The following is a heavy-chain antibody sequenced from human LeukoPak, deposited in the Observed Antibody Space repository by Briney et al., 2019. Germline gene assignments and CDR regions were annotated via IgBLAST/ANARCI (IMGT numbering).Heavy chain of an antibody. D-gene: IGHD3-22*01. V-gene: IGHV3-7*01. CDR2: IKQDGSEK. CDR1: GFTFSSCW. J-gene: IGHJ4*02. Sequence: GGSLRLSCAASGFTFSSCWMSWVRQAPGKGLEWVANIKQDGSEKYYVDSVKGRFTISRDNAKNSLYLQMNSLRAEDTAVYYCARAMIVVDEFDYWGQGTLVTVSS. CDR3: ARAMIVVDEFDY.